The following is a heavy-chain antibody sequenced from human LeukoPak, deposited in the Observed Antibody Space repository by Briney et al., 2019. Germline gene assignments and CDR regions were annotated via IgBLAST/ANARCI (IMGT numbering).Heavy chain of an antibody. CDR3: ASSGWYDAFGDYFDY. CDR2: ISSSGSTI. CDR1: GFTFSSYE. Sequence: GGSLRLSCAASGFTFSSYEMNWVRQAPGKGLEWVSYISSSGSTIYYADSVKGRFTISRDNAKNSLYLQMNSLRAEDTAVYYCASSGWYDAFGDYFDYWGQGTLVTVSS. J-gene: IGHJ4*02. V-gene: IGHV3-48*03. D-gene: IGHD6-19*01.